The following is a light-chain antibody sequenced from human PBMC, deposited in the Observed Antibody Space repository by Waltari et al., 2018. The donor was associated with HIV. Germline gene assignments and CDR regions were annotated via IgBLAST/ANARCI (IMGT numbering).Light chain of an antibody. CDR2: GKK. CDR3: ASWDDSLNGPV. V-gene: IGLV1-44*01. Sequence: QSVLTQPPSASGTPEQRVTISCSGTTSNIGRNTVSWFQQFPGTAPKVLIYGKKPRPSGVPDRCSGSKSGTSASLAISGLQSEDEADYYCASWDDSLNGPVFGGGTKLTVV. J-gene: IGLJ2*01. CDR1: TSNIGRNT.